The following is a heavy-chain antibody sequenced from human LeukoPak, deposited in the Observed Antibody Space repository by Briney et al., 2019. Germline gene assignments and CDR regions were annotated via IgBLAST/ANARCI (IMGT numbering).Heavy chain of an antibody. CDR3: ANSGYSYGHDY. D-gene: IGHD5-18*01. Sequence: GSLVLSGAASGFPFRSYAMSGVRRAPGKGRGGVSAISGSGATTYYADSVKGRFTISRDNSKTTLYLQMNSLRAEDTAVYYCANSGYSYGHDYWGQGTLVTVSS. CDR1: GFPFRSYA. J-gene: IGHJ4*02. CDR2: ISGSGATT. V-gene: IGHV3-23*01.